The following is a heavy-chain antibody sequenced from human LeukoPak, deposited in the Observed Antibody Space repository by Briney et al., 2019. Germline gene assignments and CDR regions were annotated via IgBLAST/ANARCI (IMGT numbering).Heavy chain of an antibody. J-gene: IGHJ3*02. Sequence: SETLSLTCTVSGYSISSGYYWGWIRQPPGKGLEWIGSIYHSGSTYYNPSLKSRVTISVDTSKNQFSLKLSSVTAADTAVYYCARVPRRLYCGGDCANAFDIWGQGTMVTVSS. CDR3: ARVPRRLYCGGDCANAFDI. D-gene: IGHD2-21*02. CDR1: GYSISSGYY. CDR2: IYHSGST. V-gene: IGHV4-38-2*02.